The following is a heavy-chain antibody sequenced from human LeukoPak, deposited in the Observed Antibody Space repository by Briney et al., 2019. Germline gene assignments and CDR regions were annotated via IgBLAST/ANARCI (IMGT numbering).Heavy chain of an antibody. CDR1: GFTFGDYA. CDR2: IRSKAYGGTT. Sequence: GGSLRLSCTASGFTFGDYAMSWVRQAPGKGLEWVGFIRSKAYGGTTEYAASVKGRFTISRDDSKSIAYLQMNSLKTGDTAVYYCTRGDDTSMDYWGQGTLVTVSS. V-gene: IGHV3-49*04. D-gene: IGHD3-9*01. J-gene: IGHJ4*02. CDR3: TRGDDTSMDY.